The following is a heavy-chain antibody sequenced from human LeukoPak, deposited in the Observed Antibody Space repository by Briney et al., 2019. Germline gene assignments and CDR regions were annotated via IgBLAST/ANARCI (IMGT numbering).Heavy chain of an antibody. V-gene: IGHV1-2*02. CDR1: GYTLTDYF. J-gene: IGHJ4*02. Sequence: ASVKVSCKASGYTLTDYFIRWVRQAPGQGLEWMGWLNPNSGDTNSKYTQKFQVRFTMTRETSMSTVYMELSSLRSDDTAIYYCARAIGVIGSPSAIGYWGQGTLVTVSS. CDR2: LNPNSGDT. D-gene: IGHD3-10*01. CDR3: ARAIGVIGSPSAIGY.